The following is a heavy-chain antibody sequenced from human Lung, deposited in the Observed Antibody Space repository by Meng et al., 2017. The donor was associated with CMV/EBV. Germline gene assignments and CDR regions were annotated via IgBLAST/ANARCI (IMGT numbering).Heavy chain of an antibody. D-gene: IGHD3-16*01. CDR2: ISAYNGNT. V-gene: IGHV1-18*01. Sequence: VQLVQFGAEVKKPGASVKVPCKASGYTFTSYGISWVRQAPGQGLEWMGWISAYNGNTNYAQKLQGRVTMTRDTSTSTVHMEVSSLRSADTAVYYCARASRVLGGFDYWGQGTLVTVSS. CDR3: ARASRVLGGFDY. CDR1: GYTFTSYG. J-gene: IGHJ4*02.